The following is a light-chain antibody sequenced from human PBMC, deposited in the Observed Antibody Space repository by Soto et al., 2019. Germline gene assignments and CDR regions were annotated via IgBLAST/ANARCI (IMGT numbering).Light chain of an antibody. Sequence: DIQMTQSPSTLSGSVGDRVTITCRASQTISSWLAWYQQKPGKAPKLLIYEAPSLQSGVPSRFSGSGSGTEFTLSISSLQPDDFATYYCQHYNVYPWTFGQGTKVDIK. CDR3: QHYNVYPWT. V-gene: IGKV1-5*03. CDR2: EAP. J-gene: IGKJ1*01. CDR1: QTISSW.